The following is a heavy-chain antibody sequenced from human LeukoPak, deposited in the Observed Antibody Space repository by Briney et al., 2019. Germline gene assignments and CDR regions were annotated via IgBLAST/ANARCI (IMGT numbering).Heavy chain of an antibody. CDR2: IKSNTDGGTT. Sequence: GGSLRPPCAASGFTFSNAWMSWARQAPGKGREWVARIKSNTDGGTTEYAAPVKGRFTISRDDSKNTLFLQMNSLKTEDTAVYYCPTDVGSDSSGYYDFDHWGQGTLVTVSS. CDR3: PTDVGSDSSGYYDFDH. D-gene: IGHD3-22*01. J-gene: IGHJ4*02. V-gene: IGHV3-15*01. CDR1: GFTFSNAW.